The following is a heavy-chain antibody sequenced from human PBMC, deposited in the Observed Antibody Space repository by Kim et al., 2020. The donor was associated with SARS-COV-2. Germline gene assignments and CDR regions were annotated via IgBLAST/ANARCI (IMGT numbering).Heavy chain of an antibody. V-gene: IGHV3-30-3*01. CDR2: ISYDGSNK. D-gene: IGHD3-22*01. Sequence: GGSLRLSCAASGFTFSSYAMHWVRQAPGKGLEWVAVISYDGSNKYYADSVKGRFTISRDNSKNTLYLQMNSLRADDTAVYYCARTLVQYYYDSSGLTGFDYWGPGTLVTVSS. CDR1: GFTFSSYA. J-gene: IGHJ4*02. CDR3: ARTLVQYYYDSSGLTGFDY.